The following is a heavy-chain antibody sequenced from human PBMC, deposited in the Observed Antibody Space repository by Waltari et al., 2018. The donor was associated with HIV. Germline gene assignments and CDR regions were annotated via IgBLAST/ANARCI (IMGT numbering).Heavy chain of an antibody. J-gene: IGHJ4*02. V-gene: IGHV4-61*01. Sequence: HLQESGPRLAKPSETLSLTCSVSGGSVSTGTYYWSWIRQPPWKGLEWIGYISYSGSTNYNPSLKSRVTVSVDTSKNQVSLKLNSLTAADTAVYYCASHGDYYDRSGFYFDHWGQGTLVTVSS. CDR1: GGSVSTGTYY. CDR2: ISYSGST. D-gene: IGHD3-22*01. CDR3: ASHGDYYDRSGFYFDH.